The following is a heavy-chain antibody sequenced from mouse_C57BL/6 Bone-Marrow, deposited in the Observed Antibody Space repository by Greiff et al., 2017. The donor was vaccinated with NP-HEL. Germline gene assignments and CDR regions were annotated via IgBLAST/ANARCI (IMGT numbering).Heavy chain of an antibody. CDR3: TKGWFAY. V-gene: IGHV14-4*01. J-gene: IGHJ3*01. CDR2: IDPENGDT. CDR1: GFNFKDDY. Sequence: EVKLVESGAELVRPGASVKLSCTASGFNFKDDYMHWVKQRPEQGLEWIGWIDPENGDTEYASKFQGKATITADTSSNTAYLQLSSLTSEDTAVYYCTKGWFAYWGQGTLVTVSA.